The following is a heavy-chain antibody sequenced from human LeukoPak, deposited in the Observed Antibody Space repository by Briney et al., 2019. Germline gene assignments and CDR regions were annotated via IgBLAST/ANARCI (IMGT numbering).Heavy chain of an antibody. CDR1: GFTFSSYA. V-gene: IGHV3-23*01. CDR2: ISGSGDPT. CDR3: AKASSDSSSYAYFHH. J-gene: IGHJ1*01. D-gene: IGHD3-22*01. Sequence: PGRSLRLSCVASGFTFSSYAMSWVRQAPGKGLEWVSAISGSGDPTYYADSLKGRFTISRDKSKNTLHLQVNSLRAEDTAVYYCAKASSDSSSYAYFHHWGQGTLVTVST.